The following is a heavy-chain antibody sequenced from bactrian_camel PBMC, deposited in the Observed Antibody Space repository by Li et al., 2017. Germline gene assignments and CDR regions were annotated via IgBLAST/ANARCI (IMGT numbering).Heavy chain of an antibody. Sequence: VQLVESGGGSVQVGETLRLSCTASGWTYSNCIAWFRQAPGKEREGVASIDNDGTTTYADSVKGRFTISRDNAKNTLYLQMNSLEPEDTAMYYCAANPVGWSLDLLPGAFGYWGQGTQVTVS. CDR1: GWTYSNC. V-gene: IGHV3S53*01. D-gene: IGHD5*01. CDR2: IDNDGTT. J-gene: IGHJ6*01. CDR3: AANPVGWSLDLLPGAFGY.